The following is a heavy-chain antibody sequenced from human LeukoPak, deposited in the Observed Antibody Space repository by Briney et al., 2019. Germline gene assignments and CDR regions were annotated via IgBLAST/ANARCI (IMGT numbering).Heavy chain of an antibody. CDR1: GFSFSTYG. Sequence: GGSLRLSCAAYGFSFSTYGMHWVRQAPGKRLESVAVIWYDGSHQYYVDSVKGRFTISRDMSNNTLYLQMNNLRVDDTALYYCARDLGLRYGSGAYRFDPWGQGTQVIVSS. V-gene: IGHV3-33*08. D-gene: IGHD3-10*01. CDR3: ARDLGLRYGSGAYRFDP. CDR2: IWYDGSHQ. J-gene: IGHJ5*02.